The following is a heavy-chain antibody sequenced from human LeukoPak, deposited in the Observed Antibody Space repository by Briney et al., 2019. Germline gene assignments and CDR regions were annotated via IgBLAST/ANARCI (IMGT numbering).Heavy chain of an antibody. CDR2: IYYSGST. J-gene: IGHJ6*03. CDR3: ARGTGERYYYYYMDV. CDR1: GGSISSYY. V-gene: IGHV4-59*01. Sequence: SETLSLTCTVSGGSISSYYWSWIRQPPGKGLEWIGYIYYSGSTNYNPSLKSRVTISVDTSKNQFSLNLSSVTAADTAVYYCARGTGERYYYYYMDVWGRGTTVTVSS. D-gene: IGHD7-27*01.